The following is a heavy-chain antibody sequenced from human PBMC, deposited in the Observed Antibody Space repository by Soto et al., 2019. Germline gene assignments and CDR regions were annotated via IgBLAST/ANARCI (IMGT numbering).Heavy chain of an antibody. V-gene: IGHV3-23*01. CDR1: GFTFSSYA. D-gene: IGHD4-17*01. J-gene: IGHJ4*02. CDR2: ISDSGHST. Sequence: GGSVRLSCAASGFTFSSYAMSWVRQAPGKGLEWVSAISDSGHSTYYANSVKGRFTISRDNSKNTLYLQMNSLRAEDTAVYYCAKLFYGELTNFDFWGQGALVTVSS. CDR3: AKLFYGELTNFDF.